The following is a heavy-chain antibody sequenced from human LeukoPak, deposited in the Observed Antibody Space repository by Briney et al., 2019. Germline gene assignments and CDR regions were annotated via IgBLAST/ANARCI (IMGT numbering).Heavy chain of an antibody. CDR1: GFTFSSYW. D-gene: IGHD3-10*01. Sequence: QSGGSLRLSCAASGFTFSSYWMSWVRQAPGKGLEWVANIKQDGSEKYYVDSVKGRFTISRDNAKNSLYLQMNSLRAEDTAVYYCARLRIIMVRGVIITFYSDYWGQGTLVTVSS. CDR3: ARLRIIMVRGVIITFYSDY. J-gene: IGHJ4*02. CDR2: IKQDGSEK. V-gene: IGHV3-7*01.